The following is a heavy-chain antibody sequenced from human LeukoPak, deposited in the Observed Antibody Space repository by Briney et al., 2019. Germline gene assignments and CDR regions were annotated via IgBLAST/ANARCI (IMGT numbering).Heavy chain of an antibody. Sequence: PSETLSLTCTVSGGSISSSSYYWGWIRQPPGKGLEWIGSIYHSGSTNYNPSLKSRVTISVDKSKNQFSLRLSSVTAADTAMYYCARIPGGNYPEDYWGQGILVTVSS. CDR1: GGSISSSSYY. CDR2: IYHSGST. D-gene: IGHD1-26*01. V-gene: IGHV4-39*07. J-gene: IGHJ4*02. CDR3: ARIPGGNYPEDY.